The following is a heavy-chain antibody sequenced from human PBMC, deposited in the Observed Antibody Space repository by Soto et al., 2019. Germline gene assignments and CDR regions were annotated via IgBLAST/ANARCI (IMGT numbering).Heavy chain of an antibody. V-gene: IGHV4-34*01. Sequence: SETLSLTCAVYGGSFSGYYWSWIRQPPGKGLEWIGEINHSGSTNYNPSLKSRVTISVDTSKNQFSLKLSSVTAADTAVYYCARSSTVTTRYDYYYYGMDVWGQGTTVTVSS. J-gene: IGHJ6*02. D-gene: IGHD4-4*01. CDR3: ARSSTVTTRYDYYYYGMDV. CDR2: INHSGST. CDR1: GGSFSGYY.